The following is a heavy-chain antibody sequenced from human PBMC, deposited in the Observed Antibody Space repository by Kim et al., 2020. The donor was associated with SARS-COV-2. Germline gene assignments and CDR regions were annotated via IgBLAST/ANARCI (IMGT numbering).Heavy chain of an antibody. V-gene: IGHV1-18*01. D-gene: IGHD2-2*01. CDR3: ARDDVVVPAAHIDY. Sequence: AQKLQGRVTMTTDTSTSTAYMELRSLRSDDTAVYYCARDDVVVPAAHIDYWGQGTLVTVSS. J-gene: IGHJ4*02.